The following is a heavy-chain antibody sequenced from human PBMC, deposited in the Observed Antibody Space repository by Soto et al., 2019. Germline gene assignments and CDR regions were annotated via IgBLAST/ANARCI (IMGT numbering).Heavy chain of an antibody. J-gene: IGHJ4*02. CDR3: VRDTMDYFDY. CDR2: IWYDGSNK. Sequence: GGSLRLFCAASGFTFSSYGMHWVRQAPGKGLEWVAVIWYDGSNKYYADSVKGRFTISRDNSRNTLDLHMNSLRAEDTAVYYCVRDTMDYFDYWGQGTLVTVSS. V-gene: IGHV3-33*01. CDR1: GFTFSSYG. D-gene: IGHD1-1*01.